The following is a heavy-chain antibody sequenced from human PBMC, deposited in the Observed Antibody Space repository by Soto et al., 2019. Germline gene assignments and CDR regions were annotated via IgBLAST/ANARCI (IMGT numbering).Heavy chain of an antibody. D-gene: IGHD3-3*01. CDR3: ARVERGMRYYDFWSGYYSPEYYYYYYGMDV. V-gene: IGHV3-74*01. CDR1: GFTFSSYW. CDR2: INGDGSST. J-gene: IGHJ6*02. Sequence: VGSLRLSCAASGFTFSSYWMHWVRQAPGKRLVWVSRINGDGSSTSYADSVKGRFTISRDNAKNSLYLQMNSLRAEDTAVYYCARVERGMRYYDFWSGYYSPEYYYYYYGMDVWGQGTTVTVSX.